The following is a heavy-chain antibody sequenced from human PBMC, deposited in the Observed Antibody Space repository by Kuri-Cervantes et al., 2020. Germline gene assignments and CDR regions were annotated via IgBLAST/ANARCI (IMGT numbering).Heavy chain of an antibody. V-gene: IGHV1-69*05. CDR3: ARAGLGTLHYYYYMNV. CDR1: GCTFSSYA. J-gene: IGHJ6*03. D-gene: IGHD7-27*01. CDR2: IIPIFGTA. Sequence: SVKVSCKASGCTFSSYAISWVRQAPGQGLEWMGGIIPIFGTANYAQKFQGRVTITTDESTSIAYMELSSLRSEDTAVYYCARAGLGTLHYYYYMNVWGKGTTVTVSS.